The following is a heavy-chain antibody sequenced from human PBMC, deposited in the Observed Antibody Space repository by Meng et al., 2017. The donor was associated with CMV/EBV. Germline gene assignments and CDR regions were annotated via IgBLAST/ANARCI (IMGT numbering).Heavy chain of an antibody. Sequence: QGQLQQGGAGLFKPSGTLALPCDAYGGSFRGYYWGWLRQPPGKGLGWIGEINHSRSTNYNPSLKSRVTISVDTSKNQFSLKLSSVTAADTAVYYCARETRRYSSGWYAPLLDYWGQGTLVTVSS. CDR3: ARETRRYSSGWYAPLLDY. CDR1: GGSFRGYY. V-gene: IGHV4-34*01. J-gene: IGHJ4*02. D-gene: IGHD6-19*01. CDR2: INHSRST.